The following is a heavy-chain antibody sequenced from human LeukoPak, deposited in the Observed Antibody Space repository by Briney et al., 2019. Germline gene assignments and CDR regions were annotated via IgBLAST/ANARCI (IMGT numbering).Heavy chain of an antibody. Sequence: SETLSLTCAVSGYSISNNMWWGWIRQPPGKGPEWIGYIYSSGSFYYNQSLKTRITMSIDTSKNQFSLKLSSVTAADTAVYCCARHRVGATFYYYYYMDVWGKGTTVTISS. CDR1: GYSISNNMW. CDR2: IYSSGSF. CDR3: ARHRVGATFYYYYYMDV. D-gene: IGHD1-26*01. J-gene: IGHJ6*03. V-gene: IGHV4-28*05.